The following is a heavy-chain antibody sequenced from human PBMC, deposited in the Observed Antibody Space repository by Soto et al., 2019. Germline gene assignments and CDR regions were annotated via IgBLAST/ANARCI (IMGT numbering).Heavy chain of an antibody. CDR2: IYYSGST. CDR3: AKEGYGMDV. V-gene: IGHV4-59*01. Sequence: SQTLSLTCTVSGGSISSYYWSWIRQPPGKGLEWIGYIYYSGSTNYNPSLKSRVTISVDTSKNQFSLKLSSVTAADTAVYYCAKEGYGMDVWGQGTTVTVSS. CDR1: GGSISSYY. J-gene: IGHJ6*02.